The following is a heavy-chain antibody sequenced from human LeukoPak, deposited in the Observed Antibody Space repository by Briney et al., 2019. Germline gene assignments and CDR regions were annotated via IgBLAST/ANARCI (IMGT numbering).Heavy chain of an antibody. Sequence: SETLSLTCTVSGGSISSSSYYWGWIRQPPGKGLGWIGSIYYSGSTYYNPSLKSRVTISVDTSKNQSSLKLSSVTAADTAVYYCARQYYFGWGSQTDVFNIWGQGKRVTVPS. V-gene: IGHV4-39*01. CDR3: ARQYYFGWGSQTDVFNI. CDR1: GGSISSSSYY. J-gene: IGHJ3*02. D-gene: IGHD3-10*01. CDR2: IYYSGST.